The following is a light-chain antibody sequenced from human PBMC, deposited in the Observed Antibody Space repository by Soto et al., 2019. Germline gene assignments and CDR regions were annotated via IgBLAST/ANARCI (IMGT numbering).Light chain of an antibody. V-gene: IGKV3D-20*01. CDR3: QQYGSSPIT. CDR2: AAS. J-gene: IGKJ5*01. CDR1: ESVSYSY. Sequence: EIVLTQSPATMSLSPGERATLSCGASESVSYSYVAWYQQKAGLAPRLLIHAASTRASGIPDRFSGSKSVTDFTLTIRGLEPEDAALYYCQQYGSSPITFGQGTRLEIK.